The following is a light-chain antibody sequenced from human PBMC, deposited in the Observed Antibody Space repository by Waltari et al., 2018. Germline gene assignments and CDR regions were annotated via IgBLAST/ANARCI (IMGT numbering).Light chain of an antibody. CDR2: EFN. CDR1: SSDVGGYNH. Sequence: QSVLTQPASVSGSPGQAIAISCTGTSSDVGGYNHVSWYQHHPGKAPKLIIYEFNNRPSGISDRFSGSKSDNTASLTISGLQSEDEADYYCNSYTSRNTRIFGGGTRLTVL. V-gene: IGLV2-14*01. J-gene: IGLJ2*01. CDR3: NSYTSRNTRI.